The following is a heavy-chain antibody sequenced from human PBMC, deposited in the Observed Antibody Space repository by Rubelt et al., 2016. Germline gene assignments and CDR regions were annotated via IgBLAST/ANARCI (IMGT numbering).Heavy chain of an antibody. V-gene: IGHV3-48*04. J-gene: IGHJ4*02. CDR1: AFTFSSYS. CDR2: ISSSSITI. CDR3: ATSVGSYAGHDY. Sequence: EVHLVESGGDLVQPGGSLRLSCAASAFTFSSYSMNWVRQAPGKGLEWVSYISSSSITIYYADSVKGRFAISRGNAKDSLYLQMNSLGAEDTAMYYCATSVGSYAGHDYGGQGTQFTAS. D-gene: IGHD4-23*01.